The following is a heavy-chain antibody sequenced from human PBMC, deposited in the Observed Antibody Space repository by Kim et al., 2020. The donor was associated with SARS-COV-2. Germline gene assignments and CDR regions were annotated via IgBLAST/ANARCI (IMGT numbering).Heavy chain of an antibody. CDR3: ARDPPLLRYFGWSWVGQNACDI. CDR2: ISSSGSTI. V-gene: IGHV3-11*04. D-gene: IGHD3-9*01. Sequence: GGSLRLSCAASGFTFSDYYMSWIRQAPGKGLEWVSYISSSGSTIYYADSVKGRFTISRDNAKNSLYLQMNSLRAEDTAVYYCARDPPLLRYFGWSWVGQNACDIWGQGTMVTVSS. CDR1: GFTFSDYY. J-gene: IGHJ3*02.